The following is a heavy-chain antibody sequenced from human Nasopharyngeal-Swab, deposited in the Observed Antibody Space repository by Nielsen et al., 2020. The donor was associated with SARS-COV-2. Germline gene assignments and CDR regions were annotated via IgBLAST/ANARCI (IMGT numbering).Heavy chain of an antibody. CDR3: ARAPRIAAAGTSNWFDP. V-gene: IGHV1-2*06. CDR1: GYTFTGYY. Sequence: ASVKVSCKASGYTFTGYYMHWVRQAPGQGLEGMGRINPNSGGTNYAQKFQGRVTITRDTSISTAYMELRRLRSDDTAVYYCARAPRIAAAGTSNWFDPWGQGTLVTVSS. D-gene: IGHD6-13*01. CDR2: INPNSGGT. J-gene: IGHJ5*02.